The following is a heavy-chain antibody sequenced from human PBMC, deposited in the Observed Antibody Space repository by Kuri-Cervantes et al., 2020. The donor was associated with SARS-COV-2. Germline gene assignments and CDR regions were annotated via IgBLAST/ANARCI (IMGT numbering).Heavy chain of an antibody. CDR3: ARAWGLVQGLRYYYMDV. CDR1: GFTFSSYW. Sequence: GESLKISCAASGFTFSSYWMHWVRQAPGKGLVWVSRINSDGSSTSYADSVKGRFTISRDNAKNSLYLQMNSLRAEDTAVYYCARAWGLVQGLRYYYMDVWGKGTTVTVSS. CDR2: INSDGSST. J-gene: IGHJ6*03. D-gene: IGHD3-10*01. V-gene: IGHV3-74*01.